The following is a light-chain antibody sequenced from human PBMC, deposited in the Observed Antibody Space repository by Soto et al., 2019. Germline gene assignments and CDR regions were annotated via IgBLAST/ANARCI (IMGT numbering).Light chain of an antibody. V-gene: IGLV2-14*01. CDR3: SSYTSSSTQV. CDR2: EVS. Sequence: QSSRTQPACVSSCPGQSLTISCTGTSSDVGGYNYVSWYQQHPGKAPKLMIYEVSNRPSGVSNRFSGSKSGNTASLTISGLQAEDEADYYCSSYTSSSTQVFGTGTKVTVL. CDR1: SSDVGGYNY. J-gene: IGLJ1*01.